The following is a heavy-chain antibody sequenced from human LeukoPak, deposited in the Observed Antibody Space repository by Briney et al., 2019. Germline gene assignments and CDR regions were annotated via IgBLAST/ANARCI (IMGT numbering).Heavy chain of an antibody. CDR2: ISSSGSTI. Sequence: PGGSLRLSCAASGFTFSSYEMNWVRQAPGKGLEWVSYISSSGSTIYYADSVKGRFTISRDNAKNSLYLQMNSLRAEDMALYYCAKDEAADYYDSSGSFDYWGQGTLVTVSS. V-gene: IGHV3-48*03. CDR3: AKDEAADYYDSSGSFDY. J-gene: IGHJ4*02. CDR1: GFTFSSYE. D-gene: IGHD3-22*01.